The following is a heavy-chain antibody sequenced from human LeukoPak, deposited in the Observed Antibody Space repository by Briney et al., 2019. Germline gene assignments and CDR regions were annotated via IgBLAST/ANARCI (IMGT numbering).Heavy chain of an antibody. CDR1: GFTFSSYS. CDR3: AVGSSPGDYFDY. V-gene: IGHV3-23*01. J-gene: IGHJ4*02. CDR2: ISGSGGST. Sequence: GGSLRLSCAASGFTFSSYSMNWVRQAPGKGLEWVSAISGSGGSTYYADSVKGRFTISRDNSKNTLYLQMNSLRAEDTAVYYCAVGSSPGDYFDYWGQGTLVTVSS. D-gene: IGHD6-13*01.